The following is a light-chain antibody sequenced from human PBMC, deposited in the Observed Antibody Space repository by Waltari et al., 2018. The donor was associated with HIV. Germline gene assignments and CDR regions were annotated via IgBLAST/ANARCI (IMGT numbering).Light chain of an antibody. Sequence: EVMLTQSPGTLSLSPGERATLSCRASQSVSSDYLAWYQQKPGQAPRLLIYGASRRATGIPDRFSGSGSGTEFTLTINRLDPEDFAVYYCQQYGGSPLWTFGQGTKVEIK. J-gene: IGKJ1*01. CDR2: GAS. CDR1: QSVSSDY. V-gene: IGKV3-20*01. CDR3: QQYGGSPLWT.